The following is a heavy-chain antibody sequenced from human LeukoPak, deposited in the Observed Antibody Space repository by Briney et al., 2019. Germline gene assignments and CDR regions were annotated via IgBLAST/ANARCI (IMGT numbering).Heavy chain of an antibody. CDR2: ISGSGGST. CDR3: AIIPGIAPLKPRPY. D-gene: IGHD6-13*01. V-gene: IGHV3-23*01. Sequence: PGGSLRLSCAASGFTFSSYAMSWVRQAPGKGLEWVSAISGSGGSTYYADSVKGRFTISRDNSKNTLYLQMNSLRAEDTAVYYCAIIPGIAPLKPRPYWGQGTLVTVSS. CDR1: GFTFSSYA. J-gene: IGHJ4*02.